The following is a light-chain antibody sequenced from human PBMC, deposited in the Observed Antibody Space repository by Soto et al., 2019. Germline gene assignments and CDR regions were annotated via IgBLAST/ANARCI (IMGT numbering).Light chain of an antibody. CDR2: KAS. V-gene: IGKV1-5*03. CDR3: QQYSSYPLT. CDR1: QSISSW. J-gene: IGKJ4*01. Sequence: DIQMTQSPSTLSASVEDRVTITCGASQSISSWLAWYQQKPGKAPKXMIYKASSLESGVPSRFSGSGSGTEFTLTISSLQPDDFATYYCQQYSSYPLTFGGGTKVDIK.